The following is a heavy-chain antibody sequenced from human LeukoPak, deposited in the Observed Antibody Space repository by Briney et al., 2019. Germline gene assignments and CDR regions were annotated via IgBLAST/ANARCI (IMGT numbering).Heavy chain of an antibody. D-gene: IGHD6-19*01. V-gene: IGHV4-34*01. CDR3: ARGPSDRGYSSGWYVDY. Sequence: SETLSLTCAVYGRSFSGYYWSWIRQPPGKGLEWIGEINHSGSTNYNPSLKSRVTISVDTSKNQFSLKLSSVTAADTAVYYCARGPSDRGYSSGWYVDYWGQGTLVTVSS. CDR1: GRSFSGYY. CDR2: INHSGST. J-gene: IGHJ4*02.